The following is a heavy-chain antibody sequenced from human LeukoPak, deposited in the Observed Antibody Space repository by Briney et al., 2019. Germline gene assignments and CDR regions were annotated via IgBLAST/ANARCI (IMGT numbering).Heavy chain of an antibody. D-gene: IGHD2-2*03. V-gene: IGHV1-69*05. CDR2: IIPIFGTA. CDR1: GGTFSSYA. CDR3: ARHGSGYCSSTSCLEGYFQH. Sequence: ASVKVXCKASGGTFSSYAISWVRQAPGQGLEWMGGIIPIFGTANYAQKFQGRVTITTDESTSTAYMELSSLRSEDTAVYYCARHGSGYCSSTSCLEGYFQHWGQGTLVTVSS. J-gene: IGHJ1*01.